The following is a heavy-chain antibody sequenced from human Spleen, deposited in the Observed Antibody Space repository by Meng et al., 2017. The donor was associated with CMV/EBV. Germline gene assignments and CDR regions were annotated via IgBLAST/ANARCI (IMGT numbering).Heavy chain of an antibody. D-gene: IGHD3-3*01. CDR3: ARVERYDFWSGYYTGLYYYYGTDV. V-gene: IGHV3-48*04. CDR1: GFTFSSYS. CDR2: ISSSSSTI. Sequence: GESLKISCAASGFTFSSYSMNWVRQAPGKGLEWVSYISSSSSTIYYADSVKGRFTISRDNAKNSLYLQMNSLRAEDTAVYYCARVERYDFWSGYYTGLYYYYGTDVWGQGTTVTVSS. J-gene: IGHJ6*02.